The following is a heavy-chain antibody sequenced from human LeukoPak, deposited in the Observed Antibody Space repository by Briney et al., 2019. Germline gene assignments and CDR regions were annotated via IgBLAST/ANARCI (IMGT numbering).Heavy chain of an antibody. J-gene: IGHJ4*02. D-gene: IGHD5-18*01. Sequence: GGPLTLFCAASGLTFRRYGVLGARHARGKALEGVAVISYDGSNKHCADPVKGRFTISRDNSKNTVYLQMNSLRAEDTAVYYCAKGEYSYGYSRLFDYWGQGTLVTVSS. V-gene: IGHV3-30*18. CDR3: AKGEYSYGYSRLFDY. CDR2: ISYDGSNK. CDR1: GLTFRRYG.